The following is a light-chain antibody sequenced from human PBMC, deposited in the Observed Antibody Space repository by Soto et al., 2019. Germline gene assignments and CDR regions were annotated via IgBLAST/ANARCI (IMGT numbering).Light chain of an antibody. CDR1: PIITDW. J-gene: IGKJ1*01. CDR2: KAS. CDR3: QYWDDYSWT. Sequence: DIQMTQSPSTLSASVGDRVTITCRASPIITDWLAGYQQKPGKAPKILIYKASNLEGGVPSRFSGSGSGTEFTLTISSVHPDDFATYYCQYWDDYSWTFGQGTKVEIK. V-gene: IGKV1-5*03.